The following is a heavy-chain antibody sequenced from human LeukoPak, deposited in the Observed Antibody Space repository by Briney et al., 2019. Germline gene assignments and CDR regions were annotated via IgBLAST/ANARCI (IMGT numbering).Heavy chain of an antibody. V-gene: IGHV4-34*01. CDR3: ATSGYSGYDLNS. Sequence: PSETLSLTCAVYGGSFSGNYWSCIRQPPGKGLEWIGEINHSGSTNYNPSLKSRVTISVDTSKNQFSLKLSSVTAADTAMYYCATSGYSGYDLNSWGQGTLVTVSS. D-gene: IGHD5-12*01. CDR1: GGSFSGNY. J-gene: IGHJ4*02. CDR2: INHSGST.